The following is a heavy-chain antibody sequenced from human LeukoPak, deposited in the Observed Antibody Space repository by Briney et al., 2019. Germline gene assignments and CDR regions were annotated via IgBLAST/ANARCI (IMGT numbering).Heavy chain of an antibody. D-gene: IGHD4-11*01. J-gene: IGHJ4*02. Sequence: GGSLRLSCAASGFTFSSYSMNWVRQAPGKGLEWVSGISGSGGSTYYADSVKGRFTISRDNSKNTLYLQMNSLRAEDTAVYYCAKKSTTVITYYFDYWGQGTLVTVSS. V-gene: IGHV3-23*01. CDR3: AKKSTTVITYYFDY. CDR1: GFTFSSYS. CDR2: ISGSGGST.